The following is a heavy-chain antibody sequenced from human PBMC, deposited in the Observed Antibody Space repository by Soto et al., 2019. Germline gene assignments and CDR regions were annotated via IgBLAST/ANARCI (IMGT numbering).Heavy chain of an antibody. J-gene: IGHJ6*02. Sequence: GGSLRLSCAASGFTFDDYAMHWVRQAPGKGLEWVSGISWNSGSIGYADSVKGRFTISRDNAKNSLYLQMNSLRAEDTALYYCAKNHCSSTSCYYYYYGMDVWGQGATVTVSS. CDR2: ISWNSGSI. CDR3: AKNHCSSTSCYYYYYGMDV. V-gene: IGHV3-9*01. D-gene: IGHD2-2*01. CDR1: GFTFDDYA.